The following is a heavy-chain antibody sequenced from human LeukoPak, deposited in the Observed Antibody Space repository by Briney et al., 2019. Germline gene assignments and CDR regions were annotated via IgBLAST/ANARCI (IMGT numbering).Heavy chain of an antibody. V-gene: IGHV1-3*01. CDR3: ARVDIVATTSFDY. CDR1: GYTFTSYA. D-gene: IGHD5-12*01. J-gene: IGHJ4*02. Sequence: ASVKVSCKASGYTFTSYAMHWVRQAPGQGLEWMGWINAGNGNTKYSQKFQGRVTITRDTSASTAYMELSSLRSEDTAVYYCARVDIVATTSFDYWGQGTLVTVSS. CDR2: INAGNGNT.